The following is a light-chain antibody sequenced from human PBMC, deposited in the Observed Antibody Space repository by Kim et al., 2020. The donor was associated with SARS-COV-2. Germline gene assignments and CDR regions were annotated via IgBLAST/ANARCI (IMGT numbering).Light chain of an antibody. J-gene: IGLJ2*01. CDR2: EAT. V-gene: IGLV2-23*01. CDR1: SSDVGSYNL. CDR3: CSYTDSSTLV. Sequence: QSALTQPASVSGSPGQSITISCTGTSSDVGSYNLVSWYQQEPGKAPKLMVYEATKRPSGVSNRFSGSKSGNMASLTISGLQAEDEADYYCCSYTDSSTLVFGEGTKVTVL.